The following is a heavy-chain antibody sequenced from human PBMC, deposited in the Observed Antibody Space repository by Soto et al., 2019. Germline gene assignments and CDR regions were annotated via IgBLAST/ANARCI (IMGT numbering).Heavy chain of an antibody. CDR2: IYPGDSDT. J-gene: IGHJ4*02. CDR1: GSAFGGYW. CDR3: ARPKYFYYRSGYHIDY. V-gene: IGHV5-51*01. Sequence: LKISCKGSGSAFGGYWLTWVRQKPGKGLEWMGIIYPGDSDTRYSPSFQGHVTISVDMATNTAYLQWSSLKASDTAMYYCARPKYFYYRSGYHIDYWGQGTLVTVSS. D-gene: IGHD3-22*01.